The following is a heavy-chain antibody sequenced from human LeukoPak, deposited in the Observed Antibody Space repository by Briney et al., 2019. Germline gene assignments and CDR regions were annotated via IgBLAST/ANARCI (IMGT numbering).Heavy chain of an antibody. D-gene: IGHD2-15*01. CDR2: IYYSGST. CDR3: AREALYCSGGSCHYYYYYMDV. J-gene: IGHJ6*03. CDR1: GGSISSYY. V-gene: IGHV4-59*01. Sequence: SETLSLTCTVSGGSISSYYWSWIRQPPGKGLEWIAYIYYSGSTNYNPSVKSRVTISVDTSKNQFSLKLSSVTAADTAVYYCAREALYCSGGSCHYYYYYMDVWGKGTTVTVSS.